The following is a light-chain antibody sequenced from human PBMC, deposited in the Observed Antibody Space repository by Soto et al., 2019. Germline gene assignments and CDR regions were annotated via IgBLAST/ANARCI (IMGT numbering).Light chain of an antibody. CDR3: QQNYCSPIT. V-gene: IGKV1-39*01. CDR2: GAS. CDR1: QDISNY. J-gene: IGKJ5*01. Sequence: DIQMTQSPSSLSASLGDRFTITCQASQDISNYLNWYQQKPGKAPDLLIYGASSLQSGVTSRFTGSGSGTDFTLTITDLQPEDFATYYCQQNYCSPITFGHGTRLEIK.